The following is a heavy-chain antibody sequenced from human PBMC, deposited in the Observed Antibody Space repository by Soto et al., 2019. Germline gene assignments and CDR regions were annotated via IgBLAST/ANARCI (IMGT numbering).Heavy chain of an antibody. Sequence: PEETLSLTCAVYGGSFSGHYWSWIRQTPGKGLEWIGEINQSGSTNYNPSLKSRVTISIDTSKNQFSLKLSSVTAADTAVYYCARGGLELGNFHFDYWGQGTLVTVSS. CDR1: GGSFSGHY. CDR2: INQSGST. CDR3: ARGGLELGNFHFDY. V-gene: IGHV4-34*01. D-gene: IGHD1-7*01. J-gene: IGHJ4*02.